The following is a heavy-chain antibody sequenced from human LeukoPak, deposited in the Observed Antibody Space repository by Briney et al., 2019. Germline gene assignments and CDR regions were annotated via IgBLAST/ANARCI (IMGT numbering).Heavy chain of an antibody. CDR1: RGPISSDNYY. Sequence: PSETLPLICSVSRGPISSDNYYWRWIRQPPGKGLEWIGYIFHSGSTHYNPSLKSRVTISLDTSKNQFSLKLSSVTPAVTAVYYCARSGGLGIVSRYFDFWGRGALFSVSS. D-gene: IGHD3/OR15-3a*01. CDR3: ARSGGLGIVSRYFDF. J-gene: IGHJ2*01. V-gene: IGHV4-61*01. CDR2: IFHSGST.